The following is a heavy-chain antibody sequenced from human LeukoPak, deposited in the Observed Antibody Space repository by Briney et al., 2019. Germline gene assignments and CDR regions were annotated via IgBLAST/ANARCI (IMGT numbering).Heavy chain of an antibody. CDR3: AKSGKDGLLWFGELVSNYYYMDV. D-gene: IGHD3-10*01. J-gene: IGHJ6*03. CDR1: GFTFRNYW. V-gene: IGHV3-9*01. Sequence: GGSLRLSCAASGFTFRNYWMGWVRQAPGKGLEWVSGVSWKSDTVGYADSVKGRFTISRDNAKNSLYLQMNGLRAEDTALYYCAKSGKDGLLWFGELVSNYYYMDVWGKGTTVTVSS. CDR2: VSWKSDTV.